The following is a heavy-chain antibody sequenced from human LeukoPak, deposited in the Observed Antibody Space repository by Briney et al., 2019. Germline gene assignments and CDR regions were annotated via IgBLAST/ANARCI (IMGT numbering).Heavy chain of an antibody. V-gene: IGHV3-20*04. D-gene: IGHD4-23*01. CDR2: ISWNGGST. CDR1: GFTFDDYG. J-gene: IGHJ4*02. Sequence: GGSLRLSCAASGFTFDDYGMSWVRQTPGKGLEWVSGISWNGGSTVYADSVKGRFTISRDNAENSLYLQMNSLGAEDTALYYCARNRGGVTRYYFDYWGQGTLVTVSS. CDR3: ARNRGGVTRYYFDY.